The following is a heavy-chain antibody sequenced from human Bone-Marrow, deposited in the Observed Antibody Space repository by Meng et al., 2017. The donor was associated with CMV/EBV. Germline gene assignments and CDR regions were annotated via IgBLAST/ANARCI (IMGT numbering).Heavy chain of an antibody. CDR3: AKRPRGSSSWTPFDY. J-gene: IGHJ4*02. CDR1: GFTFSSYW. D-gene: IGHD6-13*01. V-gene: IGHV3-74*01. Sequence: GEYLKISCAASGFTFSSYWMHWVRQAPGKGLVWVSRINSDGSSTSYADSVKGRFTISRDNSKNTLYLQMNSLRAEDTAVYYCAKRPRGSSSWTPFDYWGQGTLVTVSS. CDR2: INSDGSST.